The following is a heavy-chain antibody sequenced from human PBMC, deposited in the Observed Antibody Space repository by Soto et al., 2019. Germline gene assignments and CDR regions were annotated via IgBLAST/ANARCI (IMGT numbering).Heavy chain of an antibody. CDR2: IYYSGST. CDR3: ARNRSGPGSGRYYIPYYYMDV. D-gene: IGHD3-10*01. V-gene: IGHV4-39*01. CDR1: GGSISSSSYY. J-gene: IGHJ6*03. Sequence: QLQLQESGPGLVKPSETLSLTCTVSGGSISSSSYYWGWIRQPPGKGLEWIGSIYYSGSTYYNPSLKSRVTISVDTSKNQFSLKLSSVTAADTAVYYCARNRSGPGSGRYYIPYYYMDVWGKGTTVTVSS.